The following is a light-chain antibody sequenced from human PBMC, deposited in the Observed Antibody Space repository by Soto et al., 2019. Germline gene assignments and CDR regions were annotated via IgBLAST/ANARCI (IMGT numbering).Light chain of an antibody. CDR3: QKYNGWPRT. J-gene: IGKJ1*01. V-gene: IGKV3-20*01. CDR2: GAV. CDR1: QSVSSNY. Sequence: EMVLPPSPGTLSLSPGERAPLYGRARQSVSSNYLAWYQQKPGQAPRLLIYGAVTRATGIPDRFSGRGSGTEFTLTITSLQPEDFAVYFCQKYNGWPRTCGQGTTGDIK.